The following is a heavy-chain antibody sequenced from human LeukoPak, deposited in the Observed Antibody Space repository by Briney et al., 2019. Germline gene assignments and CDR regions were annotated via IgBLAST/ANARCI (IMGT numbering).Heavy chain of an antibody. Sequence: SSVKVSCKASGGTFSRYALSWVRQAPGQGVEWMGGIIPIFGTANYAQKFQGRVTITADESTSTAYMELSSLRSEDTAVYYCARDGGRSKWGQQLENADYWGQGTLVTVSS. D-gene: IGHD6-13*01. CDR1: GGTFSRYA. V-gene: IGHV1-69*01. CDR2: IIPIFGTA. CDR3: ARDGGRSKWGQQLENADY. J-gene: IGHJ4*02.